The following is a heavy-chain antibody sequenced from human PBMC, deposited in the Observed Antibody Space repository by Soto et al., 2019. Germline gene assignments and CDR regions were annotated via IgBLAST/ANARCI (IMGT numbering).Heavy chain of an antibody. CDR1: GVSINNYY. J-gene: IGHJ4*02. CDR3: EKVVSGGHLDY. Sequence: LXLTCTVSGVSINNYYWTWVRQPPGKRLEWIGAIYYTGSATYNPSLRSRVTFSVDTSKNQFSLSLTSVTAADTAVYFCEKVVSGGHLDYWGQGTLVTVSS. V-gene: IGHV4-59*01. CDR2: IYYTGSA.